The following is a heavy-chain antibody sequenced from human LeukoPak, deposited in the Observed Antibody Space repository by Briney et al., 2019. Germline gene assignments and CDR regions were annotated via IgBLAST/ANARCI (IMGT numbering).Heavy chain of an antibody. CDR3: AKDRDGDLFDY. J-gene: IGHJ4*02. CDR2: ISYDGSNK. Sequence: GGSLRLSCAASGFTFSSYGMHWVRQAPGKGLEWVAVISYDGSNKYCADSVKGRFTISRDNSKNTLYLQMNSLRAEDTAVYYCAKDRDGDLFDYWGQGTLVTVSS. V-gene: IGHV3-30*18. D-gene: IGHD7-27*01. CDR1: GFTFSSYG.